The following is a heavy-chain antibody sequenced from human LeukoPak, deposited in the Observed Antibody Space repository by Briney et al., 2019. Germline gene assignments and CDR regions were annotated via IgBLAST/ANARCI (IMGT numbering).Heavy chain of an antibody. CDR3: ARSVGGATTPRFDY. D-gene: IGHD1-26*01. V-gene: IGHV1-69*04. CDR2: IIPSLDIP. J-gene: IGHJ4*02. Sequence: SVKVSCKASGDTFSRYAISWVRQAPGQGLEWMGRIIPSLDIPNYPQKFQGRVTITADKSTSTAYMEVRSLGSEDAAVYYCARSVGGATTPRFDYWGQGTLVTVSS. CDR1: GDTFSRYA.